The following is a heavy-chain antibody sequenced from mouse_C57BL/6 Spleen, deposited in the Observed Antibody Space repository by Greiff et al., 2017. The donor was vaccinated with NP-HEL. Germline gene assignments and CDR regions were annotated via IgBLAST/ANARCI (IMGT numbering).Heavy chain of an antibody. CDR3: AREALILRSLDY. J-gene: IGHJ2*01. V-gene: IGHV5-4*01. D-gene: IGHD1-1*01. CDR1: GFTFSSFA. CDR2: ISDGGSYT. Sequence: EVMLVESGGGLVKLGGSLKPSCAAPGFTFSSFAMSWVRQTPEKRLGGAATISDGGSYTYYPDNVKGRFTISRDNAKNNLYLQMSHLKSEDTAMYYCAREALILRSLDYWGQGTTLTVSS.